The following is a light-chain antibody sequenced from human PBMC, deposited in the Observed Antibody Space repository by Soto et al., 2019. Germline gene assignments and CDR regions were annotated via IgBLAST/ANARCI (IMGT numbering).Light chain of an antibody. CDR3: QQYSNSPFT. Sequence: EIVLTQSPGTLSLSPGERATLSCRASQSVSSSYLAWYQQKPGQAPRLLIYGASSRATGIPDRFSGSGSGTDFPLTITRLEPEDFAVYYCQQYSNSPFTFGQGTRVEIK. CDR2: GAS. V-gene: IGKV3-20*01. CDR1: QSVSSSY. J-gene: IGKJ5*01.